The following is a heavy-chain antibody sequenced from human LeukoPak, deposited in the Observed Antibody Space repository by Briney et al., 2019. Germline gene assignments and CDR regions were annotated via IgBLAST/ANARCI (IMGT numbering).Heavy chain of an antibody. CDR1: GYTFTSYE. J-gene: IGHJ5*02. Sequence: ASVKVSCEASGYTFTSYEINWVRQATGQGLEWMGWMNPNSGNTGYAQKFQGRVTITRNTAISTAYMERSSLRSEDTAAYYCASDVNDCSGGSCYSGNWFDPWGQGTLVTVSS. CDR2: MNPNSGNT. D-gene: IGHD2-15*01. CDR3: ASDVNDCSGGSCYSGNWFDP. V-gene: IGHV1-8*01.